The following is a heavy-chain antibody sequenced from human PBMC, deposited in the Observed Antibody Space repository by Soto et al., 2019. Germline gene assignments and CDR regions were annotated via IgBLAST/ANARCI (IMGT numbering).Heavy chain of an antibody. CDR2: IIPIFGTA. Sequence: QVQLVQSGAEVKKPGSSVKVSCKASGCTFSSYAINWVRQAHGQGLEWMGEIIPIFGTANYAQKFQGRVTITADESTSTAYMALSSLRSEDTGVYYCARDGGRHSGGVDYWGQGALVTGSS. D-gene: IGHD1-26*01. V-gene: IGHV1-69*01. CDR1: GCTFSSYA. J-gene: IGHJ4*02. CDR3: ARDGGRHSGGVDY.